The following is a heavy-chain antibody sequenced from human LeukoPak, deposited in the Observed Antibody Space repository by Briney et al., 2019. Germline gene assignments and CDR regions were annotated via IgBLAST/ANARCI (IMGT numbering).Heavy chain of an antibody. CDR3: ARVTTGIAAAGPTFDY. D-gene: IGHD6-13*01. Sequence: ASVKVSCKASGYTFTSYYMHWVRQAPGQGLEWMGIINPSGGSTSYAQKFQGRVTMTRDTSTSTVYMELSSLRSEDTAVYYCARVTTGIAAAGPTFDYWGQGTLVTVSS. V-gene: IGHV1-46*01. CDR1: GYTFTSYY. CDR2: INPSGGST. J-gene: IGHJ4*02.